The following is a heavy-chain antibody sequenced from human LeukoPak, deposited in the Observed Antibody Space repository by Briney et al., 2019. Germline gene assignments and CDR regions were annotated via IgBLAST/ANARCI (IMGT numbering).Heavy chain of an antibody. CDR2: ISASGGDT. CDR1: GFTFSNYV. V-gene: IGHV3-23*01. CDR3: AKMVGPTMPFDY. Sequence: PGGSLRLSCAASGFTFSNYVMTWVRQAPGKGPEWVSSISASGGDTYYADSVKGRFTISRDNSENTLYLQMNSLRTEDTAIYYCAKMVGPTMPFDYWGQGTLVTVSS. J-gene: IGHJ4*02. D-gene: IGHD2-15*01.